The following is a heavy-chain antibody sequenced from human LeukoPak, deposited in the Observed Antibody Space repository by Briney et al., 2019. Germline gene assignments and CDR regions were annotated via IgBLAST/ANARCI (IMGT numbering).Heavy chain of an antibody. CDR3: ARDQEGFDY. CDR2: IYPRDGST. Sequence: ASVKVSCKASGYTFTNNYLHWVRQAPGQGLEWMGMIYPRDGSTSYAQNFQGRVTVTRDTSTTTVHMELRGLRSEGTAVYYCARDQEGFDYWGQGTVVTISS. CDR1: GYTFTNNY. V-gene: IGHV1-46*01. J-gene: IGHJ4*02.